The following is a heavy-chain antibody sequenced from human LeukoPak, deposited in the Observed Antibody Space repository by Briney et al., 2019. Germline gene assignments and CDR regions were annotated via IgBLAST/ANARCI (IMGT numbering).Heavy chain of an antibody. Sequence: GGSLRLSCAASGFTVSGNYMNWVRQAPGKGLEWVSVIYGGGNIYYADSVKGRFTISRDNSKNTLYLQMNSLRAEDTAVYYCARGAGYNYPYYFDYWGQGTLVTVSS. D-gene: IGHD5-24*01. CDR1: GFTVSGNY. CDR3: ARGAGYNYPYYFDY. CDR2: IYGGGNI. V-gene: IGHV3-53*01. J-gene: IGHJ4*02.